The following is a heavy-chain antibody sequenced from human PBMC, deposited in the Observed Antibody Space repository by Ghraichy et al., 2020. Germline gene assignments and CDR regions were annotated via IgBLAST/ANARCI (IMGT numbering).Heavy chain of an antibody. Sequence: GGSLRLSCAASGFTFSSYAMSWVRQAPGKGLEWVSAISGSGGSTYYADSVKGRFTISRDNSKNTLYLQMNSLRAEDTAVYYCAKETRSGSYQDSGDDAFDIWGQGTMVTVSS. CDR1: GFTFSSYA. CDR2: ISGSGGST. D-gene: IGHD1-26*01. CDR3: AKETRSGSYQDSGDDAFDI. J-gene: IGHJ3*02. V-gene: IGHV3-23*01.